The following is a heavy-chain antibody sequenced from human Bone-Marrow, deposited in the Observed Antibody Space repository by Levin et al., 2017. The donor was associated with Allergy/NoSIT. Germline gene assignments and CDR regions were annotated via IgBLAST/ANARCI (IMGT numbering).Heavy chain of an antibody. CDR3: ARAMMQGHFDA. V-gene: IGHV4-4*07. J-gene: IGHJ4*02. CDR2: VFISGTS. D-gene: IGHD3-16*01. CDR1: GGSLFHDT. Sequence: PSETLSLTCTVSGGSLFHDTWNWVRQPAGKGLEWIGRVFISGTSNYNPSLRSRASISIDRATNQFTLKLTSVTVADTAVYYCARAMMQGHFDAWGQGRLVTVSS.